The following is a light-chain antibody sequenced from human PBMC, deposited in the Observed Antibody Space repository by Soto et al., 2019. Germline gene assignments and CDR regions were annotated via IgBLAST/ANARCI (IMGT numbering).Light chain of an antibody. CDR2: DVS. J-gene: IGLJ2*01. CDR1: SSDVGGYNY. CDR3: SSYTSSSTPVV. V-gene: IGLV2-14*01. Sequence: QSVLTQPASVSGSPGQSITISCTGTSSDVGGYNYVSWYQQYPGKAPKLMIYDVSNRPSGVSNRFSGSKSDNTASLTISGLQAEDEADYYCSSYTSSSTPVVFGGGIKLTVL.